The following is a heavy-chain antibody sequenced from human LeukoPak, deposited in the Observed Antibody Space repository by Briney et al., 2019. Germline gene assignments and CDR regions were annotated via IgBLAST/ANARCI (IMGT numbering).Heavy chain of an antibody. V-gene: IGHV3-64D*06. Sequence: GGALRLSCSASGFTFSSYAMHWVRQAPGKGLEYVSAISSNGGSTYYADSVKGRFTISRDNSKTTLYLQMSSLRAEDTAVYYCVKATDYGDYGNWGQGTLVTVSS. J-gene: IGHJ4*02. CDR1: GFTFSSYA. CDR3: VKATDYGDYGN. D-gene: IGHD4-17*01. CDR2: ISSNGGST.